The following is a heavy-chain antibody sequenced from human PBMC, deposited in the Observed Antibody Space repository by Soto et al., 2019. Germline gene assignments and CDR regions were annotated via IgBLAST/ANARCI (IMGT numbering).Heavy chain of an antibody. CDR3: AKEPDYYGDHRGAFDI. Sequence: EVQLLESGGGLVQPGGSLRLSCAASGFTFSSYAMSWVRQPPGKGLEWVSAVSGSGGSTYYADSVNGRFTISRDNSKNMLYLQFNSLRAEDTAVYYCAKEPDYYGDHRGAFDIRGQGTMFTVSS. V-gene: IGHV3-23*01. CDR1: GFTFSSYA. CDR2: VSGSGGST. J-gene: IGHJ3*02. D-gene: IGHD3-10*01.